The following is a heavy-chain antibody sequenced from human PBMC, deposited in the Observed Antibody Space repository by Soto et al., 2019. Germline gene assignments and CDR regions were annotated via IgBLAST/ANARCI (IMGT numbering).Heavy chain of an antibody. V-gene: IGHV1-3*01. CDR3: ARISEYCSGGSCYLDAFDI. J-gene: IGHJ3*02. Sequence: QVPLVQSGAEVKKPGASVKVSCKASGYTFTSYAMHWVRQAPGQRLEWMGWINAGNGNTKYSQKFQGRVTITRDTSASTAYMELSSLRSEDTAVYYCARISEYCSGGSCYLDAFDIWGQGTMVTVSS. CDR2: INAGNGNT. D-gene: IGHD2-15*01. CDR1: GYTFTSYA.